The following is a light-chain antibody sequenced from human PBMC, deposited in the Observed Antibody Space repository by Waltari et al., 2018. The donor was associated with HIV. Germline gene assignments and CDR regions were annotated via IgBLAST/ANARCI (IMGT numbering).Light chain of an antibody. CDR3: AAWTDSRYVV. CDR2: RNN. CDR1: SSNIGSNY. Sequence: QSVLTQPPSASGAPGQRVTISCSGSSSNIGSNYVYWYQQLPGTAPKLIIYRNNQRPSGCPDRFSGSKSGTSASLAISGLRSEDEADYYCAAWTDSRYVVFGGGTKLTVL. J-gene: IGLJ2*01. V-gene: IGLV1-47*01.